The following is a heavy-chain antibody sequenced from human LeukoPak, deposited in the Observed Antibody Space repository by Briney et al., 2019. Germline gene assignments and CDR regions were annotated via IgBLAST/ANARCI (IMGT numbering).Heavy chain of an antibody. D-gene: IGHD3-10*01. Sequence: GGSLRLSCAASGFTVSSNYMSWVRQAPGKGLEWVSILYSRGSTYYADSVKGRFTISRDDSKNTLNLQMNSLRAEDTAVYYCASGGMGARKYYSDPFHYWGQRTLVTVSS. V-gene: IGHV3-53*01. J-gene: IGHJ4*02. CDR3: ASGGMGARKYYSDPFHY. CDR1: GFTVSSNY. CDR2: LYSRGST.